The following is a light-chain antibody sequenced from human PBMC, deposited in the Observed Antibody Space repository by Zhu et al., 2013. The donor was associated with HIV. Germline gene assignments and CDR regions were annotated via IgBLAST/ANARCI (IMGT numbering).Light chain of an antibody. CDR3: QHRSEGPPYT. CDR2: DAS. J-gene: IGKJ2*01. V-gene: IGKV3-11*01. Sequence: EIVLTQSPATVSLSPGDRATLSCRTSQDIHNYLAWYQKKPGQAPRLLIYDASTRATGIPARFSGAGSGTDFTLTISSLEPEDVAVYFCQHRSEGPPYTFGPGTKLEIK. CDR1: QDIHNY.